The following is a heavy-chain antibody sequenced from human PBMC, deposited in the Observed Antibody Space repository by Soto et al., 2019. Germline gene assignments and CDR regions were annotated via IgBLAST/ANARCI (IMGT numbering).Heavy chain of an antibody. V-gene: IGHV3-33*01. CDR2: IWYDGSNK. CDR3: ARDHIALDY. Sequence: QVQLVESGGGVVQPGRALRLSCAASGFTFSSDGMHWVSQAPGKGLEWVAVIWYDGSNKYDADSVKGRFTISRDNSKKTVYLQMNSLRAEDTAVYYCARDHIALDYWGQGTQVTVSS. D-gene: IGHD6-13*01. CDR1: GFTFSSDG. J-gene: IGHJ4*02.